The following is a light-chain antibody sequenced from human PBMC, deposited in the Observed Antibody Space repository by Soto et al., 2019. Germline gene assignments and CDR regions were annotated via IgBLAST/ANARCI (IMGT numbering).Light chain of an antibody. J-gene: IGLJ1*01. CDR2: SDD. CDR3: AAWDDSLNGFV. V-gene: IGLV1-44*01. Sequence: QSVLTQPPSVSGAPGQTVTISCSGSSSNIGSNTIHWYQQLPGTAPKLLIHSDDKLPSGVPDRFSGSKSGTSGSLAISGLQSGDEADYYCAAWDDSLNGFVFGAGTKVTVL. CDR1: SSNIGSNT.